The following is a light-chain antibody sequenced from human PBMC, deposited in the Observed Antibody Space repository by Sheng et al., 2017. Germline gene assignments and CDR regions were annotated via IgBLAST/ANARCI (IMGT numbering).Light chain of an antibody. V-gene: IGKV3-11*01. CDR1: HTIGRS. CDR3: QQASNWPPIT. Sequence: ETVLTQSPVTLSLSPGETATLSCRASHTIGRSLAWYQQKPGQAPRLLISDVSDRASGIPDRFSGSGSGTDFTLTIRSLAPEDFAVYFCQQASNWPPITFGQGTRVEIK. J-gene: IGKJ5*01. CDR2: DVS.